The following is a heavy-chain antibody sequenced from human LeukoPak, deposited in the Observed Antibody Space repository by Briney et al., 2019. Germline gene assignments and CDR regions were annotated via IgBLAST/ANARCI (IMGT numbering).Heavy chain of an antibody. CDR3: AGGYRAIGITGTTAFDY. Sequence: SETLSLTCAVYGGSFSGYYWSWIRQPPGKGLEWIGEINHSGSTNYNPSLKSRVTISVDTSKNQFSLKLSSVTAADTAVYYCAGGYRAIGITGTTAFDYWGQGTLVTVSS. V-gene: IGHV4-34*01. D-gene: IGHD1-7*01. J-gene: IGHJ4*02. CDR1: GGSFSGYY. CDR2: INHSGST.